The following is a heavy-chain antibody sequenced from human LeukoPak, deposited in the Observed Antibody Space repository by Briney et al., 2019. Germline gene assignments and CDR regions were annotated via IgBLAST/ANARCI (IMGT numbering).Heavy chain of an antibody. J-gene: IGHJ3*01. V-gene: IGHV3-7*01. Sequence: GWSLRLSCAASGFTFSRCWMSWVRQAPGKGLEWVANIKQDGSEKYYVDSVKGRFTISRDNAKNSLYLQMNSLRAEDTAVYYCASEVVADAFDVWGQGTMVTVSS. CDR1: GFTFSRCW. CDR3: ASEVVADAFDV. CDR2: IKQDGSEK. D-gene: IGHD2-15*01.